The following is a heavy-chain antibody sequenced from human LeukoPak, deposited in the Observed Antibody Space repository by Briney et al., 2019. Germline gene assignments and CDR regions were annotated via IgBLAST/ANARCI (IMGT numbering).Heavy chain of an antibody. Sequence: SVKDSCMASVDTFNKYGISWVRPAPGQGLEWMGGICPSCHESNYGNTFQARLTKTTDKTTNTEYMNLTSLRTEDTATDYCAGYYNYESSPYDDALDIWGQGTLVTVSS. V-gene: IGHV1-69*05. CDR3: AGYYNYESSPYDDALDI. J-gene: IGHJ3*02. CDR1: VDTFNKYG. D-gene: IGHD3-22*01. CDR2: ICPSCHES.